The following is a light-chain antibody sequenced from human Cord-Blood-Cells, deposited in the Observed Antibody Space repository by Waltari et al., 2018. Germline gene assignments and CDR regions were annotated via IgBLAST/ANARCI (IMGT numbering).Light chain of an antibody. V-gene: IGLV2-14*01. J-gene: IGLJ2*01. CDR3: SSYTSSSTLV. CDR1: SSDVGVYNY. Sequence: QSALTQPASVSGSPGQSITISCTGTSSDVGVYNYVSWYQQHPGKAPKLMIYDVSNRPSGVSNRFSGSKSGNTAPLTISGLQAEDEADYYCSSYTSSSTLVFGGGTKLTVL. CDR2: DVS.